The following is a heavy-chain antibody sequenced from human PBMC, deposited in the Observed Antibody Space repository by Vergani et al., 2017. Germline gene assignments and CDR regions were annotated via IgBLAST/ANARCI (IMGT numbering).Heavy chain of an antibody. D-gene: IGHD3-22*01. CDR1: GGSFSGYY. Sequence: QVQLQQWGAGLLKPSETLSLTCAVYGGSFSGYYWSWIRQPPGKGLEWIGYIYYSGSTYYNPSLKSRVTISVATSKNQFSLKLSSVTAADTAVYDCARGGSSGYYHYYYYGMDVWGQGTTVTVSS. J-gene: IGHJ6*02. V-gene: IGHV4-34*01. CDR3: ARGGSSGYYHYYYYGMDV. CDR2: IYYSGST.